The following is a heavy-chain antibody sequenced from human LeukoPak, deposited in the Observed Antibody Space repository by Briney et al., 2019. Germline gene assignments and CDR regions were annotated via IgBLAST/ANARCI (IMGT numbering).Heavy chain of an antibody. D-gene: IGHD1-14*01. Sequence: PSETLSLTCTVSGGSISSYYWSWIRQPPGKGLEWIGYIYYSGSTNYNPSLKSRVTISVDTSKNQFSLKLSSVTAADTAVYYCAGITPGNWFDPWGQGTLVTVSS. CDR3: AGITPGNWFDP. J-gene: IGHJ5*02. CDR2: IYYSGST. CDR1: GGSISSYY. V-gene: IGHV4-59*01.